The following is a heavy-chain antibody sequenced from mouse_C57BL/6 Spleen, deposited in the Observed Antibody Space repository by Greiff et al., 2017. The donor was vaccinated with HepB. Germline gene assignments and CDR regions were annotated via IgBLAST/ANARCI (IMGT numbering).Heavy chain of an antibody. CDR2: IWWDDDK. CDR3: ARGGYGSSYYAMDY. J-gene: IGHJ4*01. Sequence: QVTLKVSGPGILQPSQSLSLTCSFSGFSLSTFGMGVGWIRQPSGKGLEWLAHIWWDDDKYYNPALKSRLTTSKDTSNNQVFLKVAHVDTADTATYYCARGGYGSSYYAMDYWGQGTSVTVSS. V-gene: IGHV8-8*01. D-gene: IGHD1-1*01. CDR1: GFSLSTFGMG.